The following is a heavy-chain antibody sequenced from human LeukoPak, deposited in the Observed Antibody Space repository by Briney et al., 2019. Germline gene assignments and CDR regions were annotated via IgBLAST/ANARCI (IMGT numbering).Heavy chain of an antibody. Sequence: GGSLRLSCAASGFDFSTYSIDWVRQAPGKGLEWVSYISSSSSNIYHADSVKGRFTISRDNAKNSLHLQMNSLGAEDTAVYYCARVGRSGWTVDYWGQGTLVTVSS. CDR2: ISSSSSNI. J-gene: IGHJ4*02. CDR1: GFDFSTYS. D-gene: IGHD6-19*01. CDR3: ARVGRSGWTVDY. V-gene: IGHV3-48*04.